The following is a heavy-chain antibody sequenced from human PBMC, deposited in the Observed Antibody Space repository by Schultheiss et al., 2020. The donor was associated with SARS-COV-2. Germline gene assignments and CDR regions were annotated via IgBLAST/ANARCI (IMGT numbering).Heavy chain of an antibody. D-gene: IGHD3-10*01. V-gene: IGHV4-59*01. CDR3: SRTRADYGSGSFSGYGLDV. J-gene: IGHJ6*02. Sequence: SETLSLTCTVSGGGSITSYYWSWIRQPPRKGLEWIGYIYYRRSTKYNPTLNSRVTISVDTSKNQFSLKLNSVTAADTALYYCSRTRADYGSGSFSGYGLDVWGQGTTVTVSS. CDR2: IYYRRST. CDR1: GGGSITSYY.